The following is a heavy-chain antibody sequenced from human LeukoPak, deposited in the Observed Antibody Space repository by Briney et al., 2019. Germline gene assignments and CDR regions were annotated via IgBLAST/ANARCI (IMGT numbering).Heavy chain of an antibody. J-gene: IGHJ3*02. CDR1: GFTFSSYW. Sequence: GGSLRLSCVASGFTFSSYWMSWVRQAPGKGLEWVANIKQDGSGKYYADSVKGRFTISRDNAKDSVYLQMNSLRAEDTALYYCARDYRPDAFDIWGQGTMVTVSS. D-gene: IGHD3-16*02. V-gene: IGHV3-7*01. CDR3: ARDYRPDAFDI. CDR2: IKQDGSGK.